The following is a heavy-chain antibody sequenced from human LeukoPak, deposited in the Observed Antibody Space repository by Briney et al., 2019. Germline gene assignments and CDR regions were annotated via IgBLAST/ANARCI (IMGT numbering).Heavy chain of an antibody. V-gene: IGHV3-48*02. J-gene: IGHJ4*02. D-gene: IGHD5-12*01. CDR2: IDSSSSRI. CDR3: ARGLQYSGYDFDY. Sequence: GGSLRLSCAASGFSFSSYRMNWVRQAPGKGLEWVSYIDSSSSRIFYADSVKGRFTVSRDNAKNSLYLRMNTLRDEDTAVYYCARGLQYSGYDFDYWGQGTLVTVSS. CDR1: GFSFSSYR.